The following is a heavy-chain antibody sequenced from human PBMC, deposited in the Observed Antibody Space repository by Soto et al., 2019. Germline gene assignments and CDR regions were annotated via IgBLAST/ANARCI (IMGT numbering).Heavy chain of an antibody. CDR2: VSTSGGRT. CDR1: GFNFKSYD. V-gene: IGHV3-23*01. Sequence: GGSLRLSCAASGFNFKSYDMFWVRQAPGKGPEWVSFVSTSGGRTEHADFVRGRFTISRDNAENTLSLQMNSLAVDDTAVYYCVRKGYETGWYYDQWGQGTLVTVSS. D-gene: IGHD6-19*01. CDR3: VRKGYETGWYYDQ. J-gene: IGHJ4*02.